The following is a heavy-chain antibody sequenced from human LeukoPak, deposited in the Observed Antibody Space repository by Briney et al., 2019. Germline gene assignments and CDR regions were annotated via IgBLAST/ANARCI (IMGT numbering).Heavy chain of an antibody. V-gene: IGHV3-30-3*01. CDR1: GFTFSSYA. D-gene: IGHD3-22*01. J-gene: IGHJ4*02. CDR3: ERDGNYYDSSGYPSR. CDR2: ISYDGSNK. Sequence: GGALRLSCAAPGFTFSSYAMHWVRQAPGKGLEWVAVISYDGSNKYYADSLNDRFNISRDNSKNTLYLQMNSLRAQDTAVYYCERDGNYYDSSGYPSRWGQGTLVTVSS.